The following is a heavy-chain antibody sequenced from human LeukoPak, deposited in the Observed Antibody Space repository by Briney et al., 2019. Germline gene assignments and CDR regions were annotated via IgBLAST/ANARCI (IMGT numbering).Heavy chain of an antibody. V-gene: IGHV3-23*01. D-gene: IGHD6-13*01. Sequence: AGGSLRLPCAASGFTFSSYAMSWVRQAPGKGLEWVSAISGSGGSTYYADSVKGRFTISRDNSKNTLYLQMNSLRAEDTAVYYCAKVPTTSPYSSSWYFDYWGQGTLVTVSS. CDR2: ISGSGGST. J-gene: IGHJ4*02. CDR3: AKVPTTSPYSSSWYFDY. CDR1: GFTFSSYA.